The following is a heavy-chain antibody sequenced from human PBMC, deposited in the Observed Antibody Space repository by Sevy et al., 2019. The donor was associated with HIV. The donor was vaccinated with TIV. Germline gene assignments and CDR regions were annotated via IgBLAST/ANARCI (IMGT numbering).Heavy chain of an antibody. CDR2: IKSKTDGGTT. V-gene: IGHV3-15*01. Sequence: GGSLRLSCAASGFTFSNAWMSWVRQAPGKGLEWVGRIKSKTDGGTTDYAAPVKARFTISRDDSKNTLYLQMNSLKTEDTAVYYCTTEEATYGSGSYYHDYWGQGTLVTVSS. J-gene: IGHJ4*02. CDR3: TTEEATYGSGSYYHDY. CDR1: GFTFSNAW. D-gene: IGHD3-10*01.